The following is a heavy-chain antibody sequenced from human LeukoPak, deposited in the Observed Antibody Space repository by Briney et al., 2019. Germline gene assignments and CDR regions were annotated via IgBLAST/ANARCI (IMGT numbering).Heavy chain of an antibody. J-gene: IGHJ5*02. CDR1: GGSFSGYY. CDR2: INHSGST. D-gene: IGHD6-13*01. V-gene: IGHV4-34*01. Sequence: SETLSLTCAVYGGSFSGYYWSWIRQPSGKGLEWIGEINHSGSTNYNPSLKSRVTISVDTSKNQFSLKLSSVTAADTAVYYCAREMGSWYVPRSNWFDPWGQGTLVTVSS. CDR3: AREMGSWYVPRSNWFDP.